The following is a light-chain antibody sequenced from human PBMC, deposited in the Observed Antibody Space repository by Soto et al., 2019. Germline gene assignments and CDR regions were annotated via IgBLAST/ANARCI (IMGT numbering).Light chain of an antibody. CDR1: TSDVGGYNY. CDR3: SSYTSSSTPKV. V-gene: IGLV2-14*01. CDR2: DVS. J-gene: IGLJ3*02. Sequence: QSALTQPASVSGSPGQSITISCTGTTSDVGGYNYVSWYQQHPGKAPKLMIYDVSNRPSGVSNRFSGSKSGNTAYLTISGLQAEDEADYYCSSYTSSSTPKVFGGGTKVTVL.